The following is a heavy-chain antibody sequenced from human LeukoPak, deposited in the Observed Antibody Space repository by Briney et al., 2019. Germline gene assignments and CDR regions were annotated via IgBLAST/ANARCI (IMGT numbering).Heavy chain of an antibody. D-gene: IGHD3-22*01. CDR1: GYTFTSYG. V-gene: IGHV1-18*01. J-gene: IGHJ5*02. Sequence: ASVKVSCKASGYTFTSYGISWVRQAPGRGLEWMGWISAYNGNTNYAQKLQGRVTMTTDTSTSTAYMELRSLRSDDTAVYYCARDLMNFYYDSSGYFHWFDPWGQGTLDTVSS. CDR2: ISAYNGNT. CDR3: ARDLMNFYYDSSGYFHWFDP.